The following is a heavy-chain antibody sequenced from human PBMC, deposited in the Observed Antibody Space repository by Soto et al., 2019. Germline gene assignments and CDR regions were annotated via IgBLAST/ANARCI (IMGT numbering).Heavy chain of an antibody. Sequence: SETLSLTCTVSGGSISSYYWSWIRQPPGKGLEWIGYIYYSGSTNYNPSLKSRVTISVDTSKNQFSLKLSSVTAADTAVYYCARDSSYSYGLRCYYYGMDVWGQGTTVTVSS. CDR1: GGSISSYY. CDR3: ARDSSYSYGLRCYYYGMDV. CDR2: IYYSGST. V-gene: IGHV4-59*01. J-gene: IGHJ6*02. D-gene: IGHD5-18*01.